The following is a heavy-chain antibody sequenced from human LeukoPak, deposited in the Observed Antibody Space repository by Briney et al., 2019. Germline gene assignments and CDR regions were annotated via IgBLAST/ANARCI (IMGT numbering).Heavy chain of an antibody. CDR1: GYTFTGSY. D-gene: IGHD1-1*01. CDR2: INPNSGGT. J-gene: IGHJ6*03. V-gene: IGHV1-2*02. CDR3: ASTTVNYYYYYYMDV. Sequence: ASVKVSCKASGYTFTGSYMHWVRQAPGQGLEWMGWINPNSGGTNYAQKFQGRVTMTRDTSISTAYMELSRLRSDDTAVYYCASTTVNYYYYYYMDVWGKGATVTVSS.